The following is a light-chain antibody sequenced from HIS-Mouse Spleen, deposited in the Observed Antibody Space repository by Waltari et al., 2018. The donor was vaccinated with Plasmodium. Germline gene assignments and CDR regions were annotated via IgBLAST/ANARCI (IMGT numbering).Light chain of an antibody. CDR3: SSYAGSNNLV. CDR2: ECS. Sequence: QSALTQPPSASGSPGQSVTISCTGTSSDVGGYNYVSWYQQHPGKAPNLRIYECSKRPSGVPVRFACSKSGNTASLTVSGLQAEDEADYYCSSYAGSNNLVFGGGTKLTVL. J-gene: IGLJ2*01. V-gene: IGLV2-8*01. CDR1: SSDVGGYNY.